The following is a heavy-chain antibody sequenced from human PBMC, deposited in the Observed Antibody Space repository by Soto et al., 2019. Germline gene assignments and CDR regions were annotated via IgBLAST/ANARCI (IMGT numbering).Heavy chain of an antibody. CDR2: INHSGST. Sequence: PSKTLSLTCAVYGGSFSGYYWSWIRQPPGKGLEWIGEINHSGSTNYNPSLKSRVTISVDTSKNQFSLKLSSVTAADTAVYYCARSRDKICTDYWGQGTLVTVSS. CDR1: GGSFSGYY. J-gene: IGHJ4*02. V-gene: IGHV4-34*01. D-gene: IGHD2-8*01. CDR3: ARSRDKICTDY.